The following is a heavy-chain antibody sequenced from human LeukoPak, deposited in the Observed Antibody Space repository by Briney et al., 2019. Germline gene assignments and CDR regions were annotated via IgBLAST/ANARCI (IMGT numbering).Heavy chain of an antibody. Sequence: GGSLRLSCVASGFNLGSYGMHWVRQAPGKGLEWVAVISFDGTNKYYADSLKGRFTITRDNSKNTLYLQMNSLRAEDTAVYYCARLDYVDAFDIWGQGTMVTVSS. CDR3: ARLDYVDAFDI. J-gene: IGHJ3*02. CDR2: ISFDGTNK. CDR1: GFNLGSYG. D-gene: IGHD4-17*01. V-gene: IGHV3-30*03.